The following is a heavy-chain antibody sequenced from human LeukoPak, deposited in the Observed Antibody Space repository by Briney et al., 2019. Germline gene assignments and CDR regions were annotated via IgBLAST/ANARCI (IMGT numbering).Heavy chain of an antibody. CDR1: GFTFSRYS. Sequence: GGSLRLSCAAAGFTFSRYSMNWVRQAPGKGLEWVSSISTSSSYIYYADSVKGRFTISRDNARNSLFLQLDSLRAEDTAVYYCARASSNSGSYYDYFDYWGQGALVTVSS. CDR3: ARASSNSGSYYDYFDY. V-gene: IGHV3-21*01. D-gene: IGHD1-26*01. J-gene: IGHJ4*02. CDR2: ISTSSSYI.